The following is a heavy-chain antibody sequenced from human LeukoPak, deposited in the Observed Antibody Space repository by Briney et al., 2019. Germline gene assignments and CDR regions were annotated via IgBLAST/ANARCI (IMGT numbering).Heavy chain of an antibody. Sequence: GESLKISCKGSGYSFTSYWIVWVRQMPGKGLEWMGSIYPSDSDTSYSPSLKGQVTISADKSISTAYLQWSSLKASDAAMYYCERGTRYYYDSSGYRHFDYWGQGTLVTVSS. J-gene: IGHJ4*02. CDR2: IYPSDSDT. CDR3: ERGTRYYYDSSGYRHFDY. V-gene: IGHV5-51*01. CDR1: GYSFTSYW. D-gene: IGHD3-22*01.